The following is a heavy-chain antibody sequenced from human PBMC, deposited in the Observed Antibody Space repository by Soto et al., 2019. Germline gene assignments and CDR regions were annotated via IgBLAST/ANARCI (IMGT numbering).Heavy chain of an antibody. D-gene: IGHD2-21*02. J-gene: IGHJ6*02. CDR1: GFTFSSYG. CDR3: AKEMSNIVVVTAPPGHYYYYGMDV. V-gene: IGHV3-30*18. Sequence: GGSLRLSCAASGFTFSSYGMHWVRQAPGKGLEWVAVISYDGSNKYYADSVMGRFTISRDNSKNTLYLQMNSLRAEDTAVYYCAKEMSNIVVVTAPPGHYYYYGMDVWGQGTTVTVSS. CDR2: ISYDGSNK.